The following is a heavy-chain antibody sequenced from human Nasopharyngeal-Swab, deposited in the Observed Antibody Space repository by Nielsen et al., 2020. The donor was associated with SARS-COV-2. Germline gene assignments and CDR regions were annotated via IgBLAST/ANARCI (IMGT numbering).Heavy chain of an antibody. Sequence: WERQAPGQGLEWVGGIIPIFGTANYAQKYQGRVTSTADESTRTAYMELSSLRSEDTAMYYCAREGAHYYDSSGYFSHDYWGQGTLVTVSS. J-gene: IGHJ4*02. CDR2: IIPIFGTA. D-gene: IGHD3-22*01. V-gene: IGHV1-69*01. CDR3: AREGAHYYDSSGYFSHDY.